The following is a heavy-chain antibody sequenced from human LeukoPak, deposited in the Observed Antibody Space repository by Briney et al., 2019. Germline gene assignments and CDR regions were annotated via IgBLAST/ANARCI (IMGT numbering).Heavy chain of an antibody. J-gene: IGHJ5*02. CDR2: IYHSGST. Sequence: PSGTLSLTCAVPGGSISSSNWWSWVRQPPGKGLEWIGEIYHSGSTNYNPSLKSRVTISVDKSKKQPSLKLSSVTAADTAVYYCARLGGLGYCSSTRCRGNWFDPWGQGTLVTVSS. CDR1: GGSISSSNW. CDR3: ARLGGLGYCSSTRCRGNWFDP. D-gene: IGHD2-2*01. V-gene: IGHV4-4*02.